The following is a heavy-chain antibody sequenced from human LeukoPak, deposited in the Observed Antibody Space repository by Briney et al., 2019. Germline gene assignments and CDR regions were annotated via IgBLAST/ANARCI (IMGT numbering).Heavy chain of an antibody. J-gene: IGHJ6*03. Sequence: GASVKVSCKASGYTFTKYGISWVRQAPGQGLEWVGYISAYNGHTQFAQKFQGRLTMTTDTSTTTAYMELRSLRSDDTAVYYCARQLLEWSGSYYSYYYMDVWGKGATLTVSS. CDR3: ARQLLEWSGSYYSYYYMDV. CDR2: ISAYNGHT. V-gene: IGHV1-18*01. CDR1: GYTFTKYG. D-gene: IGHD3-3*01.